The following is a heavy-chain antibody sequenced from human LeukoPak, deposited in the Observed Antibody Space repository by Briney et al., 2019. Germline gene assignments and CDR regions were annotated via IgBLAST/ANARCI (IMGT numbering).Heavy chain of an antibody. CDR3: AAPDSSVWTSDFDH. D-gene: IGHD6-19*01. CDR1: GYTFTDYY. CDR2: INSNSAGT. V-gene: IGHV1-2*02. J-gene: IGHJ4*02. Sequence: ASVKVSCKASGYTFTDYYMHWVRQAPGQGLEWMAWINSNSAGTKYAQKFQGRVTMTRNTSISTVHMELSRLRSDDTAVYYCAAPDSSVWTSDFDHWGQGTLVTVSS.